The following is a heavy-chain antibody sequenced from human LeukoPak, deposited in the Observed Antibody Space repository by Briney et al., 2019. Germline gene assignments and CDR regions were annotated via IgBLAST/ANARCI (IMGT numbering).Heavy chain of an antibody. J-gene: IGHJ4*02. Sequence: GGSLRLSCAASGFFFTDYAMSWVRQAPARGPEWVSSIRGCGETFYADSVKGRFTLSRDDSRNTVYLQLNNLGVEDTAIYYCATANWVSNADAVWWGQGTQVTVSS. CDR2: IRGCGET. CDR1: GFFFTDYA. CDR3: ATANWVSNADAVW. V-gene: IGHV3-23*01. D-gene: IGHD6-19*01.